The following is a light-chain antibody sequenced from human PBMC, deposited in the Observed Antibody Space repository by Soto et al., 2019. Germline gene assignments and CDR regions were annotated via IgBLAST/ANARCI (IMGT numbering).Light chain of an antibody. V-gene: IGLV2-14*01. CDR3: SSYTSSSTLYV. CDR2: DVN. Sequence: VLTQPASVSGSPGQSITISCTGTSSDVGGYNYVSWYQQHPGKAPKVMIYDVNNRPSGVSNRFSGSKSGNTASLTISGLQAEDEADYYCSSYTSSSTLYVFGPGTKVTVL. J-gene: IGLJ1*01. CDR1: SSDVGGYNY.